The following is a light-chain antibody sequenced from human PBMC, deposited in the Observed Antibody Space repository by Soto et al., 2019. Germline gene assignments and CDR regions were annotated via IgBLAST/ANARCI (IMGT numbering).Light chain of an antibody. CDR2: EVT. J-gene: IGLJ2*01. CDR1: SSDVGVYNY. CDR3: QSYDSSLSVV. Sequence: QSALTQPPSASGSPGQSVTISCTGSSSDVGVYNYVSWYKQHPGKAPKLVIYEVTRRPSDVPDRFSGSKSGNTASLTVSGLQTEDEADYYCQSYDSSLSVVFGGGTKVTVL. V-gene: IGLV2-8*01.